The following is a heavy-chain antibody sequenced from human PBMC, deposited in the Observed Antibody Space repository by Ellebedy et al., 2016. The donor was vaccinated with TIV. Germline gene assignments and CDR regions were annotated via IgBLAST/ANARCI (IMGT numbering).Heavy chain of an antibody. D-gene: IGHD4-11*01. CDR3: ARRYSNYLNYYFNV. Sequence: MPSETLSLTCTVSGGSISNYYWSWLRQPPGKGLEWIGYIYSSGSTNYNPSLKNRVTMSVDTSKNKFSLKLSSVTAADTAVYYYARRYSNYLNYYFNVWGQGALVTVSS. CDR2: IYSSGST. V-gene: IGHV4-4*09. J-gene: IGHJ4*02. CDR1: GGSISNYY.